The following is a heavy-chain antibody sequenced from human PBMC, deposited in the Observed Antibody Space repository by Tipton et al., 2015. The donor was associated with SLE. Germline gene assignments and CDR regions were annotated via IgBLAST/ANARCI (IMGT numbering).Heavy chain of an antibody. Sequence: SLRLSCAASGFTFSSYAMSWVRQAPGKGLEWVSAISGSGGSTYYADSVKGRFTISRDNSKNTLYLQMNSLRAEDMAVYYCASGRQLVHYFDYWGQGTLVTVSS. CDR1: GFTFSSYA. CDR2: ISGSGGST. V-gene: IGHV3-23*01. J-gene: IGHJ4*02. CDR3: ASGRQLVHYFDY. D-gene: IGHD6-13*01.